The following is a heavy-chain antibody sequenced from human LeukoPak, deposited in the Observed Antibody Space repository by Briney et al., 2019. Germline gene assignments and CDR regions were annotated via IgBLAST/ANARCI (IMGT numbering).Heavy chain of an antibody. J-gene: IGHJ4*02. CDR3: ARQGPLTTAVTTRTNPFDY. CDR1: AGSISSSY. CDR2: IYYRGST. V-gene: IGHV4-59*08. D-gene: IGHD4-11*01. Sequence: SETLSLTCTVPAGSISSSYWSWLREPPRKGLEWVGYIYYRGSTNYIPSIKSRVNISVDTSKNQFSLKLNSVTAADTAVYYCARQGPLTTAVTTRTNPFDYWGQGTLVTVSS.